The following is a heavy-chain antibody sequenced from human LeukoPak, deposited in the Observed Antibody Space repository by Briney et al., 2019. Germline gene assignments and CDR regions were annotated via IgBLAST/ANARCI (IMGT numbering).Heavy chain of an antibody. CDR2: ISSSGSTI. D-gene: IGHD3-22*01. J-gene: IGHJ6*02. CDR3: ARVVSDYYDSSGYYYYYYGMDV. Sequence: PGGSLRLSCAASGFTFSDYYMSWIRQAPGKGLEWVPYISSSGSTIYYADSVKGRFTISRDNAKNSLYLQMNSLRAEDTAVYYCARVVSDYYDSSGYYYYYYGMDVWGQGTTVTVSS. CDR1: GFTFSDYY. V-gene: IGHV3-11*01.